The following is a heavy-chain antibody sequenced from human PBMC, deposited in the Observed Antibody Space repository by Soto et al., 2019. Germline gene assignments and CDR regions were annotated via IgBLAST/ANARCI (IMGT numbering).Heavy chain of an antibody. CDR3: ARDFNSPAGRLSAFDI. Sequence: SVKVSCKAAGGTFRNYDISGVLQSPLQWLDWMGGIIPIFGTANYAQKFQGRVTITADESTSTAYMELSSLRSEDTAVYYCARDFNSPAGRLSAFDIWGQGTMVTVSS. CDR1: GGTFRNYD. V-gene: IGHV1-69*13. D-gene: IGHD2-21*01. CDR2: IIPIFGTA. J-gene: IGHJ3*02.